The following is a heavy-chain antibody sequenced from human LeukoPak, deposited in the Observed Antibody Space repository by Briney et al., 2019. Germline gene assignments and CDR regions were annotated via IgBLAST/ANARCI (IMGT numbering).Heavy chain of an antibody. Sequence: GMSLRLSCAASGFTFTNYGMHWVRQAPGKGLEWVAVISFDGSYKYYADSVKGRFTISRDSSKNMLYLQINSLRAEDTAVYYCATDSSSRIQLWTPLKYWGQGTLVTVSS. D-gene: IGHD5-18*01. J-gene: IGHJ4*02. CDR2: ISFDGSYK. CDR3: ATDSSSRIQLWTPLKY. CDR1: GFTFTNYG. V-gene: IGHV3-30*03.